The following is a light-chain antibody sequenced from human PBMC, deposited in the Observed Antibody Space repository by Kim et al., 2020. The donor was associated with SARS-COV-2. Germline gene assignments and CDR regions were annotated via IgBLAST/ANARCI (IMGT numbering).Light chain of an antibody. CDR1: QSISNN. CDR2: AAS. CDR3: QQYNDCRT. V-gene: IGKV3-15*01. J-gene: IGKJ1*01. Sequence: LCLSPEERATLSCRSSQSISNNLAWHQQRPGHAPRLLIYAASTRATGIPARVSGSGSGTEFTITSSSLQSGDFGVYFCQQYNDCRTFGQGTKVEI.